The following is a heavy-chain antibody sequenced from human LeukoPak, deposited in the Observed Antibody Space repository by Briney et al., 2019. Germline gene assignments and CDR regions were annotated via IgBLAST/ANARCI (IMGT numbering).Heavy chain of an antibody. Sequence: SSETLSLTCAVYGGSFSGYYWSWVRQAPGKGLEWIGEINQSGITNYNPSLKSRVTISRDTSKNQFSLHLNSVTTADTAVYYCARGREPGRSPLGYWAQGTLVTVSS. D-gene: IGHD1-14*01. V-gene: IGHV4-34*01. CDR3: ARGREPGRSPLGY. J-gene: IGHJ4*02. CDR2: INQSGIT. CDR1: GGSFSGYY.